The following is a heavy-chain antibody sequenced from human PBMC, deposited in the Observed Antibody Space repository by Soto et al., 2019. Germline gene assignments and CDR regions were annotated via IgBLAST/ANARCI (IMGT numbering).Heavy chain of an antibody. Sequence: SVKVSCKSSGGTFSSHSINWVRQAPGQGLEWMGGIIPIFGTANFAKKFQGRVTITADESTTTAYMELSSLTSEDTAVYYCATGSFTSTGGRIGYHYNAMDVWGQGTTVTVSS. CDR3: ATGSFTSTGGRIGYHYNAMDV. V-gene: IGHV1-69*13. D-gene: IGHD1-1*01. J-gene: IGHJ6*02. CDR2: IIPIFGTA. CDR1: GGTFSSHS.